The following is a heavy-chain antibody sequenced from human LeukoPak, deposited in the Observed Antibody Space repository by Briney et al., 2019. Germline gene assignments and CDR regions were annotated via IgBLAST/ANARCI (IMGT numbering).Heavy chain of an antibody. CDR2: IYSGGST. CDR3: ARDAVEQQMVHYFAY. Sequence: PGGSLRLSCAASGLTVSSSYMSWVRQAPGKGLEWVSLIYSGGSTYYADSVKGRFTISRDNSRNTLYLQMNSLGAEDTAVYYCARDAVEQQMVHYFAYWGQGALVTVSS. D-gene: IGHD6-13*01. V-gene: IGHV3-53*01. J-gene: IGHJ4*02. CDR1: GLTVSSSY.